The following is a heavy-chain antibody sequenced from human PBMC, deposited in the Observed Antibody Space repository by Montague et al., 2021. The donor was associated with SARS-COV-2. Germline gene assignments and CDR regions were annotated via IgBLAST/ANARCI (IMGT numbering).Heavy chain of an antibody. J-gene: IGHJ4*02. CDR1: GGSISSSSYY. CDR3: ASQRRGVLVSTPRFFDY. CDR2: IYYSGST. V-gene: IGHV4-39*01. D-gene: IGHD2-15*01. Sequence: SETLSLTCTVSGGSISSSSYYWVWIRQPPGKGLEWIGSIYYSGSTYYNPSLKIRVTISVDTSKNQFSLKLFSVTAADTAVYSCASQRRGVLVSTPRFFDYWGQGTLVTVSS.